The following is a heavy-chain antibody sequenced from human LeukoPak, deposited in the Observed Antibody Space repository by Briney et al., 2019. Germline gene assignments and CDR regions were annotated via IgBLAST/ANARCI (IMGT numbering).Heavy chain of an antibody. D-gene: IGHD1-1*01. J-gene: IGHJ4*02. CDR1: GFPFIEYS. V-gene: IGHV3-48*01. CDR2: IGVDSGKT. CDR3: ARDHNYAFDN. Sequence: GGSLRLSCTASGFPFIEYSMNWVRQVPGKGLEWIAYIGVDSGKTRYADSVRGRFTISADKTRNSLYLQMNSLRVEDTAVYFCARDHNYAFDNWGQGTLVSVAS.